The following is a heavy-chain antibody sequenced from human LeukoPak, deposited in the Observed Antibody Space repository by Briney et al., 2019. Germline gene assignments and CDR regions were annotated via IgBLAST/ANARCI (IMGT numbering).Heavy chain of an antibody. J-gene: IGHJ4*02. D-gene: IGHD1-26*01. Sequence: GGSLRLSCAASGFTVSSNYMSWVRQAPGKGLVWVSHINSDGSSKRYADSVKGRFTISRDNDKNTLYLQMNSLRAEDSGVYYCARDKVSRSYYGLDYWGQGTLVTVSS. CDR3: ARDKVSRSYYGLDY. V-gene: IGHV3-74*01. CDR2: INSDGSSK. CDR1: GFTVSSNY.